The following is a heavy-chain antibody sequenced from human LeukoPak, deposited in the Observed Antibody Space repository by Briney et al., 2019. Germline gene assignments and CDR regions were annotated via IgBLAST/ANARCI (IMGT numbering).Heavy chain of an antibody. CDR3: ARDRAQEYDFWSGYYTDDAFDI. V-gene: IGHV4-59*06. CDR2: IYYGGST. D-gene: IGHD3-3*01. CDR1: GGSISSYY. J-gene: IGHJ3*02. Sequence: KTSETLSLTCTVSGGSISSYYWSWIRQHPGKGLEWIGYIYYGGSTYYNPSLKSRVTISVDTSKNQFSLKLSSVTAADTAVYYCARDRAQEYDFWSGYYTDDAFDIWGQGTMVTVSS.